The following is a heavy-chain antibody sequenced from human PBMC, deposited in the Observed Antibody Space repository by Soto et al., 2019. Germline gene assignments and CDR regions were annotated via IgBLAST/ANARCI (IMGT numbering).Heavy chain of an antibody. Sequence: EVQLVESGGGLVQPGGSLRLSCVASGFTFSNYWIHWVRQAPGKGLVWVSRINGDGSSTNYADSVKGQFTISRDNAKNTVYLQMNSLRVEYTAVYYCARGARNYYYFDCWGQGTLVTVSS. CDR3: ARGARNYYYFDC. V-gene: IGHV3-74*01. J-gene: IGHJ4*02. CDR2: INGDGSST. D-gene: IGHD1-7*01. CDR1: GFTFSNYW.